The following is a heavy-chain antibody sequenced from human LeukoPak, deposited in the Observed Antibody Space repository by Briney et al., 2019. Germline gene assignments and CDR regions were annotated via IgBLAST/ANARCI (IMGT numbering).Heavy chain of an antibody. CDR1: AGAITSQY. V-gene: IGHV4-59*08. CDR3: ARLSTDNVVLPGAMAYYLDC. D-gene: IGHD2-2*01. CDR2: INYSGST. Sequence: SETLSLTCTVSAGAITSQYWSWIRQSPGKGLEFIGYINYSGSTSYNPSLKSRVAISVDTSKNQFSLKLSSVTAADTAMYFCARLSTDNVVLPGAMAYYLDCWGQGTLVTVSS. J-gene: IGHJ4*02.